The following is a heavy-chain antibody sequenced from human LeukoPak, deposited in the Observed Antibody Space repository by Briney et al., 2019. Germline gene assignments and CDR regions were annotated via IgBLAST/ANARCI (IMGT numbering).Heavy chain of an antibody. CDR2: INQDGSEK. J-gene: IGHJ4*02. Sequence: QTGGSLRLSCADSGFTFGSHWMAWVRQTPGKGLEWVGDINQDGSEKYYVNSVRGRFTISRDNAKNSLYLQMDSLRVEDTAVYFCARDLGAGRFDYWGQGTLVAVSS. D-gene: IGHD3-16*01. CDR3: ARDLGAGRFDY. CDR1: GFTFGSHW. V-gene: IGHV3-7*01.